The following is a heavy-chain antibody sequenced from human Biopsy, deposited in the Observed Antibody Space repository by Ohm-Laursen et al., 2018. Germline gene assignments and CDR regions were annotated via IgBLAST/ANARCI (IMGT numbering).Heavy chain of an antibody. Sequence: GASVKVSCKASGGSFSDYGLSWVRQAPGQGPEWMGDIIPMYRTSNYAQKFQGRLTITADEYTSTAYMELNSLTSEDTAVYYCARESGPHSGSFAYWGQGTLVTVSS. CDR2: IIPMYRTS. V-gene: IGHV1-69*13. CDR3: ARESGPHSGSFAY. D-gene: IGHD6-6*01. CDR1: GGSFSDYG. J-gene: IGHJ4*02.